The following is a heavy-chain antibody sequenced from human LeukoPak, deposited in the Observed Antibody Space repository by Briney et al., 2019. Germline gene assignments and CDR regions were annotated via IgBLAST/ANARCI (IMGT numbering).Heavy chain of an antibody. CDR1: GFTFSNFP. CDR2: ISTGGRSSI. D-gene: IGHD2-2*02. V-gene: IGHV3-48*01. CDR3: ARRGIGYCSGANCYTGEYFDI. J-gene: IGHJ4*02. Sequence: GGSLRLSCAASGFTFSNFPMTWVRQAPGKGLEWVSKISTGGRSSIYYPDSVKGRFTVSRDDAKSSLYLQMDSLRVEDTAVYFCARRGIGYCSGANCYTGEYFDIWGQGTLVTVSS.